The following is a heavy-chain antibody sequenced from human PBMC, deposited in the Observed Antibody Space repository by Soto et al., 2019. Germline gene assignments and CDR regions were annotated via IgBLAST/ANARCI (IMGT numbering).Heavy chain of an antibody. J-gene: IGHJ4*02. V-gene: IGHV3-30-3*01. CDR1: GFTVSSYG. CDR2: ISYDGSDK. CDR3: ARVLGGYPNFDF. D-gene: IGHD3-22*01. Sequence: ESGGGVVQPGRSLRLSCAASGFTVSSYGLHWVRQAPGKGLEWLAFISYDGSDKFYADSVKGRFTISRDSSKNTLYLQMNSLRAEDPAVYYCARVLGGYPNFDFWVQGTLVTVSS.